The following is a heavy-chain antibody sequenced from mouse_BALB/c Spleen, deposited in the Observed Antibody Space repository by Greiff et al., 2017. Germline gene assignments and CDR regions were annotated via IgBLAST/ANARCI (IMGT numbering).Heavy chain of an antibody. CDR2: INPSNGRT. CDR1: GYTFTSYW. J-gene: IGHJ4*01. Sequence: VQLQQPGAELVKPGASVKLSCKASGYTFTSYWMHWVKQRPGQGLERIGEINPSNGRTNYNEKFKSKATLTVDKSSSTAYMQLSSLTSEDSAVYYCARGRYGPYAMDYWGQGTSVTVSS. V-gene: IGHV1S81*02. CDR3: ARGRYGPYAMDY. D-gene: IGHD1-2*01.